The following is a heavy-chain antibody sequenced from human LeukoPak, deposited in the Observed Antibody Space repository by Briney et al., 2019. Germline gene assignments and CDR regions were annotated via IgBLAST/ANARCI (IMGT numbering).Heavy chain of an antibody. CDR1: GFTFNNYA. J-gene: IGHJ3*02. CDR3: ARGDPYNWNYGAFDI. V-gene: IGHV3-23*01. CDR2: ISGSGGRT. Sequence: GGSLRLSCAASGFTFNNYAMSWVRQAPGKGLEWVSTISGSGGRTYCTDSVKGRFTISRDNAKNSLYLQMNSLRAEDTAVYYCARGDPYNWNYGAFDIWGQGTMVTVSS. D-gene: IGHD1-7*01.